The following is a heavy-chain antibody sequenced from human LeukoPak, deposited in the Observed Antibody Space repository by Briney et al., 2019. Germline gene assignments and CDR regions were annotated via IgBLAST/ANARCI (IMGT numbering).Heavy chain of an antibody. CDR3: ARERPASRDGYNALEH. CDR2: ISINGGST. D-gene: IGHD5-24*01. Sequence: PGGSLRLSCAASGFTFSSYAMHWVRQAPGKGLEYVSAISINGGSTYYANSVKGRFTISRDNSNNTLYLQMGSQRAEDMAVYYCARERPASRDGYNALEHWGQGTLVTVSS. CDR1: GFTFSSYA. V-gene: IGHV3-64*01. J-gene: IGHJ1*01.